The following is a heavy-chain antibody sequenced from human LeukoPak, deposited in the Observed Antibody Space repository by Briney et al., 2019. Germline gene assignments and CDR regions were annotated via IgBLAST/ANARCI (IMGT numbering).Heavy chain of an antibody. D-gene: IGHD3-3*01. J-gene: IGHJ4*02. Sequence: GGSLRLSCAASGFSFDFSGYAMSWVRQAPGKGLEWVANIKQDGSEKYYVDSVKGRFTISRNNAKNSLYLQMNSLRAEDTAVYYCARAHYDFWSGYPYFDYWGQGTLVTVSS. V-gene: IGHV3-7*01. CDR1: GFSFDFSGYA. CDR2: IKQDGSEK. CDR3: ARAHYDFWSGYPYFDY.